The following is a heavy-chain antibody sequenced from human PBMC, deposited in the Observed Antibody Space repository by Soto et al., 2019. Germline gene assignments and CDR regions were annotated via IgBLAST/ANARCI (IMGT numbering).Heavy chain of an antibody. D-gene: IGHD3-9*01. CDR2: ISSSSSYI. CDR3: ARDGGLTGVFDY. CDR1: GFTFSSYS. J-gene: IGHJ4*02. V-gene: IGHV3-21*01. Sequence: GGSLRLSCAASGFTFSSYSMNWVRQAPGKGLEWVSSISSSSSYIYYADSVKGRFTISRDNAKNSLYLQMNSLRAEDTAVYYCARDGGLTGVFDYWGQGTLVTVSS.